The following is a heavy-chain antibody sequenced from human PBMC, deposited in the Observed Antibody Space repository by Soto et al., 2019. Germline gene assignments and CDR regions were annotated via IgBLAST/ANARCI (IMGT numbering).Heavy chain of an antibody. CDR3: AKDIAPLSLYYYYFYGMDV. J-gene: IGHJ6*02. D-gene: IGHD6-13*01. Sequence: QVPLVESGGGVVQPGRSLRLSCAASGFSFSTYGIYWFRQTPGKGLEWVAIISFDGSTKYYADSVKGRFNISRDNSKNTVFLQMNSLRPEDTAVYYCAKDIAPLSLYYYYFYGMDVWGQGTTVTVSS. CDR1: GFSFSTYG. V-gene: IGHV3-30*18. CDR2: ISFDGSTK.